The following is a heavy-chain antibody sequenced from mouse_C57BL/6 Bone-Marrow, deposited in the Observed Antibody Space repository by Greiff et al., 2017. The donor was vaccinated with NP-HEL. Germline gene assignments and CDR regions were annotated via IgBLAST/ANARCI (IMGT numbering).Heavy chain of an antibody. CDR2: IYPRSGNT. J-gene: IGHJ3*01. V-gene: IGHV1-81*01. D-gene: IGHD1-1*01. Sequence: VQLQQSGAGLARPGASVKLSCKASGYTFTSYGISWVKQRTGQGLEWIGEIYPRSGNTYYNEKFKGEATLTADKSSSTAYMELRSLTSEDSAVYFCAREGGYGSSSAWFAYWGQGTLVTVSA. CDR1: GYTFTSYG. CDR3: AREGGYGSSSAWFAY.